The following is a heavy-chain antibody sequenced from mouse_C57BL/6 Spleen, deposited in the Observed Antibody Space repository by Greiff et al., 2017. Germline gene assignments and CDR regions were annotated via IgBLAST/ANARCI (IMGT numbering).Heavy chain of an antibody. V-gene: IGHV1-15*01. CDR3: TRWNYDG. CDR2: IDPETGGT. CDR1: GYTFTDYE. J-gene: IGHJ2*01. Sequence: VKLVESGAELVRPGASVTLSCKASGYTFTDYEMHWVKQTPVHGLEWIGAIDPETGGTAYNQKFKGKAILTADKSSSTAYMELRSLTSGDSAVYYCTRWNYDGWGKGTTLTVSS. D-gene: IGHD2-4*01.